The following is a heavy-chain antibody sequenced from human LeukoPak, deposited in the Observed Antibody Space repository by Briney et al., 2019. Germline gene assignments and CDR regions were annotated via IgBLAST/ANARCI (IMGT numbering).Heavy chain of an antibody. CDR3: ARAESRTTGTRCILCIGY. D-gene: IGHD1-1*01. Sequence: GGSLRLSCAASGFTFSDYNMRWIRQAPGKGLEWVAVISYDGSNKYYADSVKGRFTISRDNSKNTLYLQMNSLRAEDTAVYYCARAESRTTGTRCILCIGYWGQGTLVTVSS. CDR2: ISYDGSNK. V-gene: IGHV3-30*03. CDR1: GFTFSDYN. J-gene: IGHJ4*02.